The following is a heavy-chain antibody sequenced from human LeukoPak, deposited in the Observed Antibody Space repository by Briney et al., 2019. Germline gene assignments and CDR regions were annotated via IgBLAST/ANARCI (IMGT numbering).Heavy chain of an antibody. CDR2: INPNDGST. J-gene: IGHJ4*02. D-gene: IGHD6-13*01. V-gene: IGHV1-46*01. CDR3: ARAPRNSSTMLDY. CDR1: GYTFTNYW. Sequence: ASVKVSCKASGYTFTNYWIQWVRQAPGQGLEWVALINPNDGSTTYAHKFQGRVTMTRDTSTSTVYMDLSSLTSEDAAVYYCARAPRNSSTMLDYWGQGTLVTVSS.